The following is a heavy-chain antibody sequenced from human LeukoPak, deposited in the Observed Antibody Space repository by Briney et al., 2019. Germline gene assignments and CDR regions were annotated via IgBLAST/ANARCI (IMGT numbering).Heavy chain of an antibody. CDR1: GGSISSYY. CDR2: IYYSGST. Sequence: SETLSLTCTVSGGSISSYYWSWIRQPPGKGLEWIGYIYYSGSTNYNPSLKSRVTISVDTSKNQFSLKLSSVTAADTAVYYCARAQIWFGEIGYFDYWGQGTLVTVSS. CDR3: ARAQIWFGEIGYFDY. V-gene: IGHV4-59*01. D-gene: IGHD3-10*01. J-gene: IGHJ4*02.